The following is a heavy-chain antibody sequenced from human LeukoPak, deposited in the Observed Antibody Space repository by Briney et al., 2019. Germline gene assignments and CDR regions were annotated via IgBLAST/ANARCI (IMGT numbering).Heavy chain of an antibody. CDR3: ARDIVVVPAAYYYYGMDV. D-gene: IGHD2-2*01. CDR2: ISAYNGNT. V-gene: IGHV1-18*01. J-gene: IGHJ6*02. Sequence: ASVKVSCKASGYTFTSYGISWVRQAPGQGLEWMGWISAYNGNTNYAQKLQGRVTITADESTSAAYMELSSLRSEDTAVYYCARDIVVVPAAYYYYGMDVWGQGTTVTVSS. CDR1: GYTFTSYG.